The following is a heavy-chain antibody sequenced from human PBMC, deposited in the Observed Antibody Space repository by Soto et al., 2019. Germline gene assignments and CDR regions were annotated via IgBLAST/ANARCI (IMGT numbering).Heavy chain of an antibody. J-gene: IGHJ5*02. Sequence: VASSEVSCKASGYTFTSYYMHWVRQAPGQGLEWKGKINPSGGSTSYAQKFQGRVTMTRDTSTSTVYMELSSLRSEDTAVYYCAREIDFWSGYYPTHWFDPWGQGTLVTVSS. D-gene: IGHD3-3*01. CDR2: INPSGGST. CDR1: GYTFTSYY. CDR3: AREIDFWSGYYPTHWFDP. V-gene: IGHV1-46*01.